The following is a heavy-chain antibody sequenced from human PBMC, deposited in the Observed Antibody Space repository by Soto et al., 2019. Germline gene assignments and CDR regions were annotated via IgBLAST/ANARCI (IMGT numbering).Heavy chain of an antibody. J-gene: IGHJ6*02. Sequence: GESLKISCKGSGYSFTSYWISWVRQMPGKGLERMGRIDPSDSYTNYSPSFQGHVTISADKSISTAYLQWSSLKASDTAMYYCARAHVDTSYYHYCMYVCGQTTTRTVSS. CDR2: IDPSDSYT. CDR1: GYSFTSYW. CDR3: ARAHVDTSYYHYCMYV. D-gene: IGHD5-18*01. V-gene: IGHV5-10-1*01.